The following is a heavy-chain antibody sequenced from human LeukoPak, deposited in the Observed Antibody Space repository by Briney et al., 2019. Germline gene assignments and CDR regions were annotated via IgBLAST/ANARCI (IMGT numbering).Heavy chain of an antibody. J-gene: IGHJ4*02. D-gene: IGHD5/OR15-5a*01. CDR1: GGSISSYY. Sequence: PSETLSLTCTVSGGSISSYYWSWIRQPPGKGLEWIGYIYYSGSTNYNPSLKSRVTISVGTSKNQFSLKLSSVTAADTAVYYCARDVYYFDYWGQGTLVTVSS. V-gene: IGHV4-59*01. CDR2: IYYSGST. CDR3: ARDVYYFDY.